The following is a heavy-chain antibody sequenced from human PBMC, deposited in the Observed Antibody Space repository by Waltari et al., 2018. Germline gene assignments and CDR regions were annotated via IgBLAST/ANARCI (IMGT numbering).Heavy chain of an antibody. CDR2: TIPVLGSS. Sequence: QVQLVQSGAEVKKPGSSVKVSCKASGGTFGSDAISWVRQAPGQRLEWMGMTIPVLGSSSSAQKFAGRVTLSADEATTTAFMELSSLRSDDTAVYYCATTTYSTLSDVSSYFFYFHSWGQGTLVTVSS. CDR3: ATTTYSTLSDVSSYFFYFHS. D-gene: IGHD3-22*01. CDR1: GGTFGSDA. V-gene: IGHV1-69*15. J-gene: IGHJ4*02.